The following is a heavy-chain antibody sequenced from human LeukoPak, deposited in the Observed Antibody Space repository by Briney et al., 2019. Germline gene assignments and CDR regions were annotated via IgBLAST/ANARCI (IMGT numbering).Heavy chain of an antibody. CDR2: ISAYNGNT. J-gene: IGHJ6*03. D-gene: IGHD3-3*01. Sequence: GESLKISCKGSGYSFTSYGISWVRQAPGQGLEWMGWISAYNGNTNYAQKLQGRVTMTTDTSTSTAYMELRSLRSDDTAVYYCARYDFWSGYSYYYMDVWGKGTTVTVSS. CDR1: GYSFTSYG. V-gene: IGHV1-18*01. CDR3: ARYDFWSGYSYYYMDV.